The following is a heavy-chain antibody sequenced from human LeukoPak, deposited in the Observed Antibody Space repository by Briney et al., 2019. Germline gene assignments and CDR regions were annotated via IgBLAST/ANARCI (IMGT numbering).Heavy chain of an antibody. D-gene: IGHD6-6*01. CDR2: ISPTGSTT. CDR1: GFSFGGHW. Sequence: PGGSLRLSCIASGFSFGGHWMHWARQLPGKGLVWVSRISPTGSTTSYADSVKGRFTVSRDNAKNTLYLQVNNLRAEDAAVYYCARGPNSNWSGLDFWGQGTLLTVSS. V-gene: IGHV3-74*01. J-gene: IGHJ4*02. CDR3: ARGPNSNWSGLDF.